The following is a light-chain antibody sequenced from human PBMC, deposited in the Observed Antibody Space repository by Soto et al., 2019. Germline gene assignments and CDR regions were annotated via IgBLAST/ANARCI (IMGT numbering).Light chain of an antibody. Sequence: QSALTQPASVSGSPGQSITISCTGTSSDVGGYNHVSWYQHHPGKAPKLIIFEVSNRPSGVSNRFSGSKSGNTASLTISGLQAEDEGDYYCLSLTGSNTRVFGTGTKLTVL. J-gene: IGLJ1*01. CDR1: SSDVGGYNH. CDR3: LSLTGSNTRV. V-gene: IGLV2-14*01. CDR2: EVS.